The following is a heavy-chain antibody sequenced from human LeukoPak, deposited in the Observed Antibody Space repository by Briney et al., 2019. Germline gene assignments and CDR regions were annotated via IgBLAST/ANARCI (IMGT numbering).Heavy chain of an antibody. V-gene: IGHV4-38-2*02. CDR3: ARDNYDSSGSVLGNWFDP. D-gene: IGHD3-22*01. CDR2: IYHSGST. CDR1: GYSISSGNY. Sequence: SETLTLTCTVSGYSISSGNYWDWIRQPPGKGLEWIGSIYHSGSTYYNPSLKSRVTMSVDTSKNQFSLKLSSVTAADTAVYYCARDNYDSSGSVLGNWFDPWGQGTLVTVSS. J-gene: IGHJ5*02.